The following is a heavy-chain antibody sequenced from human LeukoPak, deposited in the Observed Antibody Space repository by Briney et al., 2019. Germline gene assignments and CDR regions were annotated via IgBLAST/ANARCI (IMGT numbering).Heavy chain of an antibody. CDR3: ARAACSGGSCFDY. CDR2: IYSGGGT. CDR1: GGSIGRSSYY. V-gene: IGHV4-39*07. D-gene: IGHD2-15*01. Sequence: PSETLSLTCSVSGGSIGRSSYYWGWTRQPPGKGLEWIGGIYSGGGTYYNPSLKSRVTISVDTSRNQFSLKLGSVTAADTAVYYCARAACSGGSCFDYWGQGTMVTVSS. J-gene: IGHJ4*02.